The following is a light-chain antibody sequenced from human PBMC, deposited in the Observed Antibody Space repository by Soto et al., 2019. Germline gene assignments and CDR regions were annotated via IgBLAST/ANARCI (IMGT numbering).Light chain of an antibody. J-gene: IGLJ1*01. CDR1: SSDVGAYDF. Sequence: QSALTQPASVSGSPGQSIAISCTGTSSDVGAYDFVSWYQQHPDKAPKLLIYEVSNRPSGVSDRFSGSKSVNTATLTISGLQAEDEADYYCSSLTTSNTRVFGTGTNVTVL. CDR2: EVS. CDR3: SSLTTSNTRV. V-gene: IGLV2-14*03.